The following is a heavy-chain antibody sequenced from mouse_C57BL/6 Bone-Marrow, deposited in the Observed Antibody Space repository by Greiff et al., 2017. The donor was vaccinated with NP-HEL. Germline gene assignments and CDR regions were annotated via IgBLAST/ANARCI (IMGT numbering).Heavy chain of an antibody. CDR2: IDPETGGT. CDR3: TRFPLYDYDGFAY. J-gene: IGHJ3*01. Sequence: QVQLQQSGAELVRPGASVTLSCKASGYTFTDYEMHWVKQTPVHGLAWIGAIDPETGGTAYNQKFKGKAILTADKSSSTAYMELRSLTSEDSAVYYCTRFPLYDYDGFAYWGQGTLVTVSA. CDR1: GYTFTDYE. V-gene: IGHV1-15*01. D-gene: IGHD2-4*01.